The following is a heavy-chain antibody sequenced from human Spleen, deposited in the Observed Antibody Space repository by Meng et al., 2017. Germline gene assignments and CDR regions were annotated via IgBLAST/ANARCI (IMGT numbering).Heavy chain of an antibody. CDR2: IYWDDDK. V-gene: IGHV2-5*02. Sequence: QHALKYSGPTLVHPTQPPTLTLTLSCFSLSTSGVGVGWIRQPPGKALEWLALIYWDDDKRYSPSLKSRLTITKDTSKNQVVLTMTNMDPVDTATYYCAHSKITMVRGVINPFDYWGQGTLVTVSS. CDR3: AHSKITMVRGVINPFDY. J-gene: IGHJ4*02. D-gene: IGHD3-10*01. CDR1: CFSLSTSGVG.